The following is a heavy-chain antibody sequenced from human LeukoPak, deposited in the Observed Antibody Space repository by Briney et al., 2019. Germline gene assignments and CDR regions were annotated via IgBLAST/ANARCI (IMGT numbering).Heavy chain of an antibody. Sequence: GGSLRLSCAASGFTFSSYGMSWVRQAPGKGLEWVSAISDSGGSTYYVDSVKGRFTISRDNSKNTLYLQMNSLRAEDTAVYYCARRGNYYYYMDVWGKGTTVTISS. D-gene: IGHD3-16*01. V-gene: IGHV3-23*01. J-gene: IGHJ6*03. CDR3: ARRGNYYYYMDV. CDR2: ISDSGGST. CDR1: GFTFSSYG.